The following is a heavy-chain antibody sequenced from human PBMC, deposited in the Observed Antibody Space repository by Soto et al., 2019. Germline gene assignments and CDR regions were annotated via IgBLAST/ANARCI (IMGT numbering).Heavy chain of an antibody. CDR3: ARGLKRYYYQISGHYYHYFDY. CDR2: INHTGGT. D-gene: IGHD3-22*01. CDR1: GVSFSGYY. V-gene: IGHV4-34*01. J-gene: IGHJ4*02. Sequence: LSLTCAVHGVSFSGYYWTWIRRPPGKGLEWIGEINHTGGTSYNPSLKSRLTMSMDTSKSHFSLKLSSVSAADTAVYYCARGLKRYYYQISGHYYHYFDYWGQGALVTVS.